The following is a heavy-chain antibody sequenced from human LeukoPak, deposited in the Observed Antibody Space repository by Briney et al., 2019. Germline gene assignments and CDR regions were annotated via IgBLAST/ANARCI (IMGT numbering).Heavy chain of an antibody. CDR1: GGSISSSSYY. D-gene: IGHD2-15*01. Sequence: PSETLSLTCTVSGGSISSSSYYWGWIRQPPGEGLEWIGYLHYSGTTNYNPSLKSRVTMSVDTSKKQFSLNLRSVSAADTAVYYCARYYCGGGSCLPDYWGQGTLVTVSS. CDR3: ARYYCGGGSCLPDY. CDR2: LHYSGTT. J-gene: IGHJ4*02. V-gene: IGHV4-61*05.